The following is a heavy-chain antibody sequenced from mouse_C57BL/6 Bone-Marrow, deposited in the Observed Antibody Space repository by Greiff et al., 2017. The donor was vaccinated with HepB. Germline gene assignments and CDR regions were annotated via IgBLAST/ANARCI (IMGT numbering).Heavy chain of an antibody. D-gene: IGHD1-1*01. J-gene: IGHJ2*01. Sequence: EVMLVESGGDLVKPGGSLKLSCEASGFTFSSYGMSWVRQTPDKRLEWVATISSGGSYTYYPDSVKGRFTISRDNAKNTLYLEISSLKSEDTAMYYCARQVLPYFDYWGQGTTLTVSS. CDR2: ISSGGSYT. V-gene: IGHV5-6*01. CDR1: GFTFSSYG. CDR3: ARQVLPYFDY.